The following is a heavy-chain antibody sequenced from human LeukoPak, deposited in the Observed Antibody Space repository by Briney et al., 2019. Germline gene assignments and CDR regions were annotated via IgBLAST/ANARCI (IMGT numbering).Heavy chain of an antibody. CDR1: GFTFSSYG. D-gene: IGHD2-2*01. V-gene: IGHV3-30*02. J-gene: IGHJ6*03. CDR2: IRYDGSNK. CDR3: AKGDVVVPAATPYYYYYYMDV. Sequence: PGGSLRLSCAASGFTFSSYGMHWVRQAPGKGLEWVAFIRYDGSNKYYADSVKGRFTISRDNSKNTLYLQMNSLRAEDTAVYYCAKGDVVVPAATPYYYYYYMDVWGKGTTVTVSS.